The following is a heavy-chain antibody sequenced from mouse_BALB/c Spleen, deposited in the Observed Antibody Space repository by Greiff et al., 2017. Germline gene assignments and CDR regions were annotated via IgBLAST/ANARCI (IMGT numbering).Heavy chain of an antibody. Sequence: QVQLKESGAELVRPGTSVKVSCKASGYAFTNYLIEWVKQRPGQGLEWIGVINPGSGGTNYNEKFKGKATLTADKSSSTAYMQLSSLTSDDSAVYFCARSDDYNAMDYWGQGTSVTVSS. D-gene: IGHD2-3*01. J-gene: IGHJ4*01. V-gene: IGHV1-54*01. CDR2: INPGSGGT. CDR3: ARSDDYNAMDY. CDR1: GYAFTNYL.